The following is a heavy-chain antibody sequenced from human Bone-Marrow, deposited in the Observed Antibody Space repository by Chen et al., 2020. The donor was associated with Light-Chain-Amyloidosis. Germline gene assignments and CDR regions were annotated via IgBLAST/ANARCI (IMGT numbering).Heavy chain of an antibody. Sequence: QVQLVESGGGLVKPGGSLRLSCAASGFTFSDYYMSWIRQAPGKGLEWVSYMSSSSSTISYADSVRGRFTIYRDEAENSLFLQMNSLRAEDTAVYYCARDHGDYVPFYLDYWGQGTLVTVSS. J-gene: IGHJ4*02. CDR3: ARDHGDYVPFYLDY. CDR1: GFTFSDYY. CDR2: MSSSSSTI. V-gene: IGHV3-11*04. D-gene: IGHD4-17*01.